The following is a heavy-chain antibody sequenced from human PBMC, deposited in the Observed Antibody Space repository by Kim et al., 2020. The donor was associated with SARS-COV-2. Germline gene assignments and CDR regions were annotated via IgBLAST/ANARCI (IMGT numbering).Heavy chain of an antibody. CDR3: KTII. Sequence: GGSLRLSCATAGFTFRGYAMHWVRQASGKGLEWVARIRSKANDPATVYAASGKGRITFSRNDSSSTPHLHIISPKTDDTAVCYCKTIIWG. CDR2: IRSKANDPAT. J-gene: IGHJ3*02. CDR1: GFTFRGYA. V-gene: IGHV3-73*01. D-gene: IGHD1-7*01.